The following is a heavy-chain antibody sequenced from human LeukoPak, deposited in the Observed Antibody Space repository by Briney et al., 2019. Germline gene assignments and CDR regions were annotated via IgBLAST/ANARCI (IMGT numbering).Heavy chain of an antibody. J-gene: IGHJ3*02. CDR2: ISSRSFTI. D-gene: IGHD6-19*01. V-gene: IGHV3-48*02. Sequence: GGSLRLSCAASGFTFSAYSMNWVRQASGKGLEWVSYISSRSFTIYYADSVKGRFTISRDNAKNSLYLEMNSLRDEDTAVYYCARSVIAVAGYDAFDIWGQGTVVTVSS. CDR1: GFTFSAYS. CDR3: ARSVIAVAGYDAFDI.